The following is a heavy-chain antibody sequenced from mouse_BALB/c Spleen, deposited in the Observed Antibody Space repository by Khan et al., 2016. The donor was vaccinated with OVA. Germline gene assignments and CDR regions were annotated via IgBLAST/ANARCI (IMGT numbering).Heavy chain of an antibody. D-gene: IGHD1-2*01. CDR3: ARTARIKY. Sequence: EVQLQESGPGLVKPSQSLSLTCTVTGYSITSGYGWNWIRQFPGNKLEWLGYISYSGSTNYNPSLKSRISITRDTSKNQFFLQLNSVTTVDTATYYCARTARIKYWGQGTTLTVSS. CDR2: ISYSGST. CDR1: GYSITSGYG. V-gene: IGHV3-2*02. J-gene: IGHJ2*01.